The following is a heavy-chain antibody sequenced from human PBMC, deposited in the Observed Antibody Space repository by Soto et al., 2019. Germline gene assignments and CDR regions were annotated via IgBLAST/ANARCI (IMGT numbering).Heavy chain of an antibody. D-gene: IGHD3-3*01. Sequence: PSETLSITCAVSGDSISSGYYWAWIRQPPGKGLEWVASIYHSGTTYYTPSLTSRVTISVGPSNNPFSLKLSSVTAADSALYYCARTDRVGYYPYF. J-gene: IGHJ4*01. V-gene: IGHV4-38-2*01. CDR3: ARTDRVGYYPYF. CDR1: GDSISSGYY. CDR2: IYHSGTT.